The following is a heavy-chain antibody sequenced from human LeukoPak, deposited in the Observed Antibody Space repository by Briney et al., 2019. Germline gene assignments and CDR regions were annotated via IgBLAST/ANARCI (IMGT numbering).Heavy chain of an antibody. CDR2: ISYDGGNK. D-gene: IGHD6-6*01. Sequence: GGTLRLSCAASGFTFSSHGMHWVRQAPGKGLEWVAIISYDGGNKYYADSVKGRFTISRDNSKNTLYLQMNSLRAEDTAVYFCVSLGYSSSSVRYWGQGTLVTVSS. J-gene: IGHJ4*02. CDR3: VSLGYSSSSVRY. CDR1: GFTFSSHG. V-gene: IGHV3-30*03.